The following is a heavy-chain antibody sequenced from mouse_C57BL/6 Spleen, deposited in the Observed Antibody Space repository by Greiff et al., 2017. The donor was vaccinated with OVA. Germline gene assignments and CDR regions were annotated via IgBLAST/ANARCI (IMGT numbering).Heavy chain of an antibody. D-gene: IGHD1-1*01. CDR2: ISNGGGST. J-gene: IGHJ4*01. CDR3: ARQLFTTVVPMDY. V-gene: IGHV5-12*01. Sequence: EVKLMESGGGLVQPGGSLKLSCAASGFTFSDYYMYWVRQTPEKRLEWVAYISNGGGSTYYPDTVKGRFTISRDNAKNTLYLQMSRLKSEDTAMYYCARQLFTTVVPMDYWGQGTSVTVSS. CDR1: GFTFSDYY.